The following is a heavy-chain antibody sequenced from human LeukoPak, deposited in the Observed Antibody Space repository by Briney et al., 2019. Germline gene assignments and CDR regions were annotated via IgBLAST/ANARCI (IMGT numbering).Heavy chain of an antibody. J-gene: IGHJ4*02. CDR1: GYTFTGYY. V-gene: IGHV1-2*06. Sequence: ASVKVSYKASGYTFTGYYMHWVRQAPGQGLEWMGRINPNSGGTNYAQKFQGRVTMTRDTSISTAYMELSRLRSDDTAVYYCASHPYYYGSGSSPDYWGQGTLVTVSS. CDR3: ASHPYYYGSGSSPDY. CDR2: INPNSGGT. D-gene: IGHD3-10*01.